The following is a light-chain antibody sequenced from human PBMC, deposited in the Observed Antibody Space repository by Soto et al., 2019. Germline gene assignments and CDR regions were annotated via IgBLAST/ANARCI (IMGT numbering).Light chain of an antibody. J-gene: IGKJ5*01. CDR1: QSISGW. CDR3: LQHNSYPIT. CDR2: DVS. Sequence: DIPITPSPCTPSSSVRDRVTIPFRASQSISGWLAWYQQKPGKAPKLLIYDVSSLESGVPSRFSGSGSGTEFTLAISSLQPDDFATYYCLQHNSYPITFGQGTRLEIK. V-gene: IGKV1-5*01.